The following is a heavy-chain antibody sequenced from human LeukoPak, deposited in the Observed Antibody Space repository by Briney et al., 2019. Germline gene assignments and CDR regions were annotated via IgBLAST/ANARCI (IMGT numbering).Heavy chain of an antibody. CDR2: INPSGGST. D-gene: IGHD3-22*01. CDR3: AREGRYYYDSSGYSDY. CDR1: GYTFTSYY. Sequence: ASVKVSCKASGYTFTSYYMHWVRQAPGPGLEWMGIINPSGGSTSSAQKFQGRVTMTRDTSTSTVYMELSSLRSEDTAVYYCAREGRYYYDSSGYSDYWGQGTLVTVSS. V-gene: IGHV1-46*03. J-gene: IGHJ4*02.